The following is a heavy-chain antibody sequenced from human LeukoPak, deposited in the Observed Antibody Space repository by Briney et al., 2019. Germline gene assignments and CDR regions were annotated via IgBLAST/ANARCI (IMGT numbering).Heavy chain of an antibody. V-gene: IGHV4-59*01. CDR1: GGSISSYY. CDR3: ARRANSGFDAFDI. CDR2: IYYSGST. J-gene: IGHJ3*02. D-gene: IGHD3-22*01. Sequence: NPSETLSLTCTVSGGSISSYYWSWIPQPPGKGLEWIGYIYYSGSTNYNPSLTSRVTISVDTSKNQFSLKLSSVTAADTAVYYCARRANSGFDAFDIWGQGTMVTVSS.